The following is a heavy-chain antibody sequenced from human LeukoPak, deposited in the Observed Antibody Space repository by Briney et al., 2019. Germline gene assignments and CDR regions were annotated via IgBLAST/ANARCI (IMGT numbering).Heavy chain of an antibody. CDR2: ISSSGSTI. J-gene: IGHJ6*02. V-gene: IGHV3-48*03. CDR3: ARETRTTYYYYGMDV. CDR1: GFTFSSYE. Sequence: PGGSLRLSCAASGFTFSSYEMNWVRQAPGKGLERVSYISSSGSTIYYADSVKGRFTISRDNAKNSLYLQMNSLRAEDTAVYYCARETRTTYYYYGMDVWGQGTTVTVSS. D-gene: IGHD4-11*01.